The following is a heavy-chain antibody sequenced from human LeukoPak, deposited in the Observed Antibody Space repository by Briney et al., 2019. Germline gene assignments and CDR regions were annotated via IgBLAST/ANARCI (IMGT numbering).Heavy chain of an antibody. CDR1: RYTFTSYD. CDR2: MNPNSGNT. Sequence: ASVKVSCKASRYTFTSYDINWVRQATGQGLEWMGWMNPNSGNTGYAQKFQGRVTMTRSASISTAYMELSSLRSEDTAVYYCARGARTDLWFGELQPWGQGTTVTVSS. CDR3: ARGARTDLWFGELQP. D-gene: IGHD3-10*01. V-gene: IGHV1-8*01. J-gene: IGHJ6*02.